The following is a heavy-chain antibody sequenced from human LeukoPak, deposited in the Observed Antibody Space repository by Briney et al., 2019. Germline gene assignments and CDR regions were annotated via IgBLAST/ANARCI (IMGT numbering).Heavy chain of an antibody. CDR2: ISYDGNNK. D-gene: IGHD2-2*01. J-gene: IGHJ5*02. CDR1: GFTFSSYS. CDR3: AKGGCSSTSCFDP. V-gene: IGHV3-30*18. Sequence: PGGSLRLSCAASGFTFSSYSMNWVRQAPGKGLEWVTVISYDGNNKYYADSVKGRFTVSRDNSKNTLYLQMNSLRAEDTAVYYCAKGGCSSTSCFDPWGQGTLVTVSS.